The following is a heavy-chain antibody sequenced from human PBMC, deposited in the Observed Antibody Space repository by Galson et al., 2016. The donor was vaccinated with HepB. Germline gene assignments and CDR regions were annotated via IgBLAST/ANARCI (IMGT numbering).Heavy chain of an antibody. J-gene: IGHJ4*02. V-gene: IGHV1-18*01. D-gene: IGHD7-27*01. CDR3: ARVGPLGSYDY. CDR1: GYTFSNYG. CDR2: INCYNGNR. Sequence: SVKVSCKASGYTFSNYGITWVRQAPGQGLEWMGWINCYNGNRNFAQKFQGRVTMTTDTSTSTVYMELRGLRYDNTAVYFFARVGPLGSYDYWGQGTLVTVSS.